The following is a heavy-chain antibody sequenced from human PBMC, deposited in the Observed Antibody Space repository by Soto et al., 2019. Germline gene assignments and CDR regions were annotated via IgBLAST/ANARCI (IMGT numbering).Heavy chain of an antibody. Sequence: QIQLVQSGAEVKKPGASVKVSCTASGYRFTNYAFTWVRQAPGQGLEWMGWISTYTGDTNYAQKYQGRVTMTTDTSTSTVYMELRSLRSADPAVYYCARVVVAGTNWFDPWGQGTLVTVSS. V-gene: IGHV1-18*01. CDR3: ARVVVAGTNWFDP. CDR1: GYRFTNYA. D-gene: IGHD2-15*01. CDR2: ISTYTGDT. J-gene: IGHJ5*02.